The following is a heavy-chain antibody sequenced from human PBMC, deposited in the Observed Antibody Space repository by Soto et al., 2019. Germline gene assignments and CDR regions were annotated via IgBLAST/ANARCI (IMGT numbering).Heavy chain of an antibody. Sequence: QVQLVQSGAEVKKPGASVTVSCQASGYTFTNFGISWVRQAPGQGLEWMGWISTDNGNTHSPRKLQGRVTMTTDTSTSTAYMEVRSLRSDDTAMYYCARDGVGGAAAGTSYFHNGLDVWGQGTAVTVSS. J-gene: IGHJ6*02. V-gene: IGHV1-18*01. D-gene: IGHD6-13*01. CDR3: ARDGVGGAAAGTSYFHNGLDV. CDR1: GYTFTNFG. CDR2: ISTDNGNT.